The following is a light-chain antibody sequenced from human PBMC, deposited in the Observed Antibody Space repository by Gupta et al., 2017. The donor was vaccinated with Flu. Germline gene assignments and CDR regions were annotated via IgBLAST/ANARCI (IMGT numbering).Light chain of an antibody. CDR1: DIGSKS. J-gene: IGLJ3*02. CDR2: DDR. CDR3: QVWDTSSDRRWV. V-gene: IGLV3-21*03. Sequence: SYVLTQPPSVSVAPGKTARITCGGSDIGSKSVNWYQQKPGQAPVLVVYDDRDRPSGIPERCSGPNTGNTATLTISGVDAGEEAAYYCQVWDTSSDRRWVFGGGTKLTVL.